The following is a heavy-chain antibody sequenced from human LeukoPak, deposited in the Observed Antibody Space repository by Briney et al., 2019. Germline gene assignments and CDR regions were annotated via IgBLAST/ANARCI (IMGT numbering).Heavy chain of an antibody. Sequence: SETLSLTCAVYGGSFGGYYWSWIRQPPGKGLEWIGEINHSGSTNYNPSLKSRVTISVDTSKNQFSLKLSSVTAADTAVYYCARGPITGTTRFDYWGQGTLVTVSS. J-gene: IGHJ4*02. CDR2: INHSGST. D-gene: IGHD1-7*01. CDR1: GGSFGGYY. V-gene: IGHV4-34*01. CDR3: ARGPITGTTRFDY.